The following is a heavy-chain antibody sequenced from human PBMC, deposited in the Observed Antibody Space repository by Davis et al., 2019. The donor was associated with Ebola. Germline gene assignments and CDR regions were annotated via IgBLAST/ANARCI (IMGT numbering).Heavy chain of an antibody. CDR2: ISSNGGST. CDR3: ARGESYYYDSSGLRDAFDI. Sequence: GGSLRLSCAASGFTFSSYAMHWVRQAPGKGLEYVSAISSNGGSTYYANSVKGRFTISRDNSKNTLYLQMGSLRAEDMAVYYCARGESYYYDSSGLRDAFDIWGQGTRVTVSS. V-gene: IGHV3-64*01. D-gene: IGHD3-22*01. J-gene: IGHJ3*02. CDR1: GFTFSSYA.